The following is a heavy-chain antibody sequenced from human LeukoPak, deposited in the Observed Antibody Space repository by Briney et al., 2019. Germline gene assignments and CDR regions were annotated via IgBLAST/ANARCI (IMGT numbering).Heavy chain of an antibody. CDR3: ARAQYYDILTGEGYFDY. J-gene: IGHJ4*02. CDR2: IYSDCST. D-gene: IGHD3-9*01. Sequence: GGSLRLSCAASGFTFSSYAMSWVRQAPGKGLECVSVIYSDCSTYYADSVKGRFTISRDNSKNTLFLQMNSLRAEDTAVYYCARAQYYDILTGEGYFDYWGQGTLVTVSS. V-gene: IGHV3-53*01. CDR1: GFTFSSYA.